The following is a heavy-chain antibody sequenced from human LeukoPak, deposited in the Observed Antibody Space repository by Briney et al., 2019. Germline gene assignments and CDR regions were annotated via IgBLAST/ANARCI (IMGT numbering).Heavy chain of an antibody. Sequence: PGGSLRLSCAASGFTFSSYAVHWVRQAPGKGLEYVSAISSNGGSTYYANSVKGRFTISRDNSKNTLYLQMGSLRAEDMAVYYCARVAGDNSLDYWGQGTLVTVSS. CDR2: ISSNGGST. J-gene: IGHJ4*02. CDR1: GFTFSSYA. CDR3: ARVAGDNSLDY. D-gene: IGHD3-16*01. V-gene: IGHV3-64*01.